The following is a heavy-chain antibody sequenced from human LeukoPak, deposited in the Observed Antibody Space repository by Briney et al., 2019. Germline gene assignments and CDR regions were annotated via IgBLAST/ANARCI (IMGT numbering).Heavy chain of an antibody. CDR2: INPNSGGT. Sequence: ASVKVSCKASGYTFTTYAMNWVRQAPGQGLEWMGWINPNSGGTNYAQKFQGRVTMTRDTSISTAYMELSRLRSDDTAVYYCARVGLYYYDSSAILGYWGQGTLVTVSS. CDR3: ARVGLYYYDSSAILGY. J-gene: IGHJ4*02. D-gene: IGHD3-22*01. V-gene: IGHV1-2*02. CDR1: GYTFTTYA.